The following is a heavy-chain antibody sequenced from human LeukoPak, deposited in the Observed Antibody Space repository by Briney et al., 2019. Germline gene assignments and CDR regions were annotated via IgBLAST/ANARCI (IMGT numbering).Heavy chain of an antibody. CDR2: ISSNGVNT. J-gene: IGHJ6*03. Sequence: PGGSLRLSCAASGFTFSSYAMHWVRQAPGKAPEYVSAISSNGVNTYYEDSVRGRFTISRDNCKNTLYLQMGSLRSEDMAVYYCARRHNYYYYMDVWGKGTTVTVSS. CDR3: ARRHNYYYYMDV. CDR1: GFTFSSYA. V-gene: IGHV3-64*02.